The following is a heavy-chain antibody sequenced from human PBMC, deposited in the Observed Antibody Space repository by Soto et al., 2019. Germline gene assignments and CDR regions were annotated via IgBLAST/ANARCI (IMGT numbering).Heavy chain of an antibody. Sequence: QVQLVQSGAEVKKPGSSVKVSCKASGGTFSSYTISWVRQAPGQGLEWMGRIIPILGIANYAQKFQGRVTITADKSTSTAYMELSSLRSEDTAVYYCARDREYYYGSWIYRLGMDVWGQGTKVTVSS. D-gene: IGHD3-10*01. CDR2: IIPILGIA. J-gene: IGHJ6*02. V-gene: IGHV1-69*08. CDR1: GGTFSSYT. CDR3: ARDREYYYGSWIYRLGMDV.